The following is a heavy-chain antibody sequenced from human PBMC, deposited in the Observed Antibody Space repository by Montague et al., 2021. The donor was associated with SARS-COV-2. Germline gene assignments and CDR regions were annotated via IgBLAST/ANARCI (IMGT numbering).Heavy chain of an antibody. Sequence: SETLSLTCSVSGGPFSSSCFCWGWIRQSPGMGLEWFAYFCYNGITYSNPSLKIRVTLSVDPSTNPFFLKLTSVTAADTAFYYCVSDHSYGGPRGAYDIWGQGTVVTVSS. CDR3: VSDHSYGGPRGAYDI. D-gene: IGHD4-23*01. V-gene: IGHV4-39*07. J-gene: IGHJ3*02. CDR2: FCYNGIT. CDR1: GGPFSSSCFC.